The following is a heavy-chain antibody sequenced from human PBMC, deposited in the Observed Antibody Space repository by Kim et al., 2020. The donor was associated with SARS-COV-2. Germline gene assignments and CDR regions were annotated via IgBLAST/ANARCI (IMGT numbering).Heavy chain of an antibody. Sequence: ASVKVSCKASGYTFTGYYMHWVRQAPGQGLEWMGRINPNSGGTNYAQKFQGRVTMTRDTSISTAYMELSRLRSDDTAVYYCATDHIVVVPAAPTNYYYYYGMDVWGQGTTVTVSS. CDR3: ATDHIVVVPAAPTNYYYYYGMDV. V-gene: IGHV1-2*06. CDR1: GYTFTGYY. CDR2: INPNSGGT. J-gene: IGHJ6*02. D-gene: IGHD2-2*01.